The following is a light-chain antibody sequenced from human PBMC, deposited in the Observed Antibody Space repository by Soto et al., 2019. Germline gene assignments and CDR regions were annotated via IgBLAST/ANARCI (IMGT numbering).Light chain of an antibody. Sequence: AIQLTQSPASLSASVGDRVTITCRASQGIRKDLGWFQQKPGKAPKLLIYAASSLQTGVPSRFSGSGSGTYFTLTISSLQVEDFATYYCLQEYRYPLTFGGGTKVEI. CDR2: AAS. CDR1: QGIRKD. V-gene: IGKV1-6*01. CDR3: LQEYRYPLT. J-gene: IGKJ4*01.